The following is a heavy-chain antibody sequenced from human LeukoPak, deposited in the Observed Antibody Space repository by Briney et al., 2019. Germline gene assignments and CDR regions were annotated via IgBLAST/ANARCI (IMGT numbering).Heavy chain of an antibody. D-gene: IGHD2-2*01. CDR2: ISGSGGST. CDR1: GFTFSSYA. J-gene: IGHJ4*02. V-gene: IGHV3-23*01. Sequence: GGSLRLSCAVSGFTFSSYAMSWVRQAPGKGLEWVSAISGSGGSTYYADSVKGRLTISRDNSKNTLYLQMNSLRAEDTAVYYCAKDRVVVVPVAIDYWGQGTLVTVSS. CDR3: AKDRVVVVPVAIDY.